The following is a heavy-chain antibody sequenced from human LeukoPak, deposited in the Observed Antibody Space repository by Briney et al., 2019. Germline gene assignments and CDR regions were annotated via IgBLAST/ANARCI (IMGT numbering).Heavy chain of an antibody. Sequence: GGSLRLSCAASGFTFSSYAMHWVRQAPGKGLEWVAVISYDGSNKYYADSVKGRFTISRDNSKNTLYLQMNSLRAEDTAVYYCARDTYDRTRQLGYFDNWGQGTLVTVSS. CDR1: GFTFSSYA. D-gene: IGHD1-1*01. CDR2: ISYDGSNK. J-gene: IGHJ4*02. CDR3: ARDTYDRTRQLGYFDN. V-gene: IGHV3-30-3*01.